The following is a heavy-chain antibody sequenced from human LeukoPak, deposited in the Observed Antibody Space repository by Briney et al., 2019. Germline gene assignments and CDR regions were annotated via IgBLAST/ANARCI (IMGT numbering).Heavy chain of an antibody. D-gene: IGHD3-10*01. J-gene: IGHJ4*02. Sequence: PGGSLRLSCAASGFTFSNYWMHWVRQAPGEGLVWVSYIYTDGTTTNYADSVKGRFTISKDNAKNTLYLQMNSLRAEDTAVYYCARAIIEFFYGSASYYNDYWGQGTLVTVSS. CDR1: GFTFSNYW. CDR3: ARAIIEFFYGSASYYNDY. V-gene: IGHV3-74*01. CDR2: IYTDGTTT.